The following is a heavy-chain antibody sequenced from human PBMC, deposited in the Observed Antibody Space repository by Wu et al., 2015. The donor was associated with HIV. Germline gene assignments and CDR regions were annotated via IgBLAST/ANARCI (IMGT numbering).Heavy chain of an antibody. CDR1: GDTLSTYA. J-gene: IGHJ6*02. V-gene: IGHV1-69*13. CDR3: ARNVVGSIGGGYTYYGMDV. Sequence: QVQLVQSGAEVKKPGSSVKVSCKASGDTLSTYAVSWVXPQAPGQGLEWMGRIIPIFGTTDNAQSFQGRLTITAGESTNTVYMELSSLRPDDTAVYYCARNVVGSIGGGYTYYGMDVWGQGTTVTVSS. D-gene: IGHD2-15*01. CDR2: IIPIFGTT.